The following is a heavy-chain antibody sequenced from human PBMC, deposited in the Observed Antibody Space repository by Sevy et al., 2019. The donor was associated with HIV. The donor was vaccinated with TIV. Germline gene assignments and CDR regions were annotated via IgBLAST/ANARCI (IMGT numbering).Heavy chain of an antibody. CDR3: ARAQDLVVVPAAIGMDV. J-gene: IGHJ6*02. Sequence: GGSLRLSCAASGFTFSSYAMHWVRQAPGKGLEWVAVISYDGSNKYYADSVKGRFTISRDNSKNTLYLQMNSLRAEDTAVYYCARAQDLVVVPAAIGMDVWGQGTTVTVSS. V-gene: IGHV3-30-3*01. D-gene: IGHD2-2*01. CDR1: GFTFSSYA. CDR2: ISYDGSNK.